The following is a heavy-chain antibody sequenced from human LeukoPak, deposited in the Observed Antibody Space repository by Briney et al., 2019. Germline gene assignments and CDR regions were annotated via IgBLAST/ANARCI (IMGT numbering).Heavy chain of an antibody. CDR3: AKDWIQFNRVFDCFDS. CDR2: IGNTET. Sequence: GGSLRLSCAASGFTFRNYAMNWVRQAPGKGLEWVATIGNTETFYAGSVTGRFTISRDNSKNTVNLQMNRLRVEDTAIYYCAKDWIQFNRVFDCFDSWGQGTLVTVSS. D-gene: IGHD5-18*01. CDR1: GFTFRNYA. V-gene: IGHV3-23*01. J-gene: IGHJ4*02.